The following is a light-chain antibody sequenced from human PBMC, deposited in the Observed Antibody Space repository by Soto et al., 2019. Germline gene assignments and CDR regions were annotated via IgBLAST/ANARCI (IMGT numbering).Light chain of an antibody. CDR3: SSYTSSSTGYV. Sequence: QSVLTQPASVSGSPGQSITISCTGTCSDVGGYNYVSWYQQHPGKAPKLMIYEVSNRPSGVSNRFSGSKSGNTASLTISGLQAEDEADYYCSSYTSSSTGYVFGTGTKVTVL. CDR2: EVS. J-gene: IGLJ1*01. V-gene: IGLV2-14*01. CDR1: CSDVGGYNY.